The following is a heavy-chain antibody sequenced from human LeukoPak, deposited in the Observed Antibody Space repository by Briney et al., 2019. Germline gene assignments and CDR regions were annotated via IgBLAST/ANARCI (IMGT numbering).Heavy chain of an antibody. D-gene: IGHD3-10*01. CDR3: ARHYGSGTYPLDY. CDR2: IYNSGST. Sequence: PSQTLSLTCTVSGVSISSGGYHWSWIRQHPEKGLEWIGYIYNSGSTYYNPSLKSRVSISVDTSKNQFSLKLNSVTVADTAVYYCARHYGSGTYPLDYWGQGTLVTVSS. V-gene: IGHV4-31*03. J-gene: IGHJ4*02. CDR1: GVSISSGGYH.